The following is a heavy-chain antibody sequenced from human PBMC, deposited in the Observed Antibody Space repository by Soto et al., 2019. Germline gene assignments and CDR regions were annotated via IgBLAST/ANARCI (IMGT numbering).Heavy chain of an antibody. D-gene: IGHD1-26*01. V-gene: IGHV4-4*07. J-gene: IGHJ3*01. CDR3: ARVRRIVGGLPLGAFDV. CDR2: VYTSGST. Sequence: QVQLQESGPGLVQPSETLSLTCNVSGGSISTYYWSWVRQPAGRALEWIGRVYTSGSTNYNPSLKNRVTMSVDTSKTQFSLKLSSVTAADTAVYYCARVRRIVGGLPLGAFDVWGQGTMVTVAS. CDR1: GGSISTYY.